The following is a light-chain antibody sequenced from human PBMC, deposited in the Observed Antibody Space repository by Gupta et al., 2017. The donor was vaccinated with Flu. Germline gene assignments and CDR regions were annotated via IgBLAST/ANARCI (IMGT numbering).Light chain of an antibody. CDR3: QQYASLVT. J-gene: IGKJ4*01. CDR2: GAS. CDR1: QSISSRY. Sequence: EIVLTQSPGTLSLSPGERATLSCRASQSISSRYLSWYQQRPGQAPRLLIYGASTTATGIPGRFSGTGSGTDFTLTISRLEPEDFAVYYCQQYASLVTFGGGTKVEIK. V-gene: IGKV3-20*01.